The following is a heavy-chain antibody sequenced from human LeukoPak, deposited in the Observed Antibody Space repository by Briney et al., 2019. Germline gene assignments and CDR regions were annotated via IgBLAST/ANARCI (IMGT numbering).Heavy chain of an antibody. CDR2: IRRKAYGGTK. D-gene: IGHD4-17*01. J-gene: IGHJ3*02. Sequence: GGSLRLSCTASGFTFGDYAMSWVRQAPGKGLEWVSSIRRKAYGGTKQYAASGKGRFTISRDDSKSVAYLQINSLKTEDTAVYYCTRDKVTVTTGDTNAFDIWGQGTMVTVSS. CDR1: GFTFGDYA. CDR3: TRDKVTVTTGDTNAFDI. V-gene: IGHV3-49*04.